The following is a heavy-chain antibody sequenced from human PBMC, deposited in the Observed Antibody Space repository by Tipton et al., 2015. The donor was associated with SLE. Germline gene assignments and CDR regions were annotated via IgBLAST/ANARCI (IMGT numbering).Heavy chain of an antibody. CDR1: GASLSNHY. CDR2: IYHTGRA. V-gene: IGHV4-59*11. Sequence: TLSLTCTVSGASLSNHYWTWIRQPPGKRLEWIGYIYHTGRAGYNPSLNSRATMSLDTSKNQISLKLTSVNDADTAVYYCAGGSVRADDYWGQGTLVTVSS. CDR3: AGGSVRADDY. J-gene: IGHJ4*02.